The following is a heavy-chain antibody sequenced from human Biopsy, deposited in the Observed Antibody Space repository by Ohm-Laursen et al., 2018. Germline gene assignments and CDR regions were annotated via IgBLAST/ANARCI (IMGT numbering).Heavy chain of an antibody. D-gene: IGHD1-14*01. CDR2: MHHSGPT. J-gene: IGHJ4*02. V-gene: IGHV4-31*02. CDR3: TRKPNSLYYFDH. CDR1: GDSISSDYY. Sequence: SQTLSLTWPVSGDSISSDYYWTWIRQVPGEGLEWIAYMHHSGPTYTYYNPSLKSRVAISVEVSKNQFSLKVSSVTAADTAVYFCTRKPNSLYYFDHWGQGTLVTVSS.